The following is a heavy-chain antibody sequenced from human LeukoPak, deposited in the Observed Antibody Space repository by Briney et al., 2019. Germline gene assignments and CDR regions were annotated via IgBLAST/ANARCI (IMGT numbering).Heavy chain of an antibody. J-gene: IGHJ4*02. D-gene: IGHD3-9*01. CDR2: IYSGGST. Sequence: GGSLRLSCAASGFTVSSNYMSWVRQAPGKGLEWVSVIYSGGSTYYADSVKGRFTISRHNSKNTLYLQMNSLRAEDTAVYYCVRVTGDLRYFDWSLDYWGQGTLVTVSS. CDR1: GFTVSSNY. CDR3: VRVTGDLRYFDWSLDY. V-gene: IGHV3-53*04.